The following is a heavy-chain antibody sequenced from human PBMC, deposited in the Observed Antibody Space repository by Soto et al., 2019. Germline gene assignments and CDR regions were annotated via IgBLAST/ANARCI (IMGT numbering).Heavy chain of an antibody. CDR3: AKTTGTGTAFDY. Sequence: GGSLRLSCAASGFTFGSYGMHWVRQAPGKGLEWVAVISYDGSNKYYADSVKGRFTISRDNSKNTLYLQMNSLRAEDTAVYYCAKTTGTGTAFDYWGQGTLVTVSS. J-gene: IGHJ4*02. CDR1: GFTFGSYG. D-gene: IGHD1-1*01. V-gene: IGHV3-30*18. CDR2: ISYDGSNK.